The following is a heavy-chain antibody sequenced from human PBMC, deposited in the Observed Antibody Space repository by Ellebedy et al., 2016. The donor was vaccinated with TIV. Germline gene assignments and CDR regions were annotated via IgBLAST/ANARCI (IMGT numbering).Heavy chain of an antibody. CDR3: ERGGCTSTSCYNGKDFDY. V-gene: IGHV3-7*01. CDR2: IKRDGSET. CDR1: GFTFSRYG. D-gene: IGHD2-2*02. J-gene: IGHJ4*02. Sequence: GESLKISXAPSGFTFSRYGMHWVRQAPGKGLEWVANIKRDGSETYYVDSVRGRFTISRDNAKKSLYLQMNRLRAEDTAVYYCERGGCTSTSCYNGKDFDYWGQGTLVTVSS.